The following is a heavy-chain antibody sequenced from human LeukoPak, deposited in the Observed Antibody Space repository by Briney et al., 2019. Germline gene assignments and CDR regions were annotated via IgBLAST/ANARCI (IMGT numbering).Heavy chain of an antibody. CDR2: IYYSGST. CDR1: GGSISSSSYY. V-gene: IGHV4-61*05. CDR3: AVPHYDFWSGPFDI. Sequence: PSETLSLTCTVSGGSISSSSYYWSWIRQPPGKGLEWIGYIYYSGSTNYNPSLKSRVTISVDTSKNQFSLKLSSVTAADTAVYYCAVPHYDFWSGPFDIWGQGTMVTVSS. D-gene: IGHD3-3*01. J-gene: IGHJ3*02.